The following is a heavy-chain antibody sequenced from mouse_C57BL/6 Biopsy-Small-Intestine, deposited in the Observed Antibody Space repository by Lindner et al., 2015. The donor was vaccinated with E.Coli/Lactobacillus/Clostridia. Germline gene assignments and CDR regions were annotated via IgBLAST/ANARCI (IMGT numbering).Heavy chain of an antibody. J-gene: IGHJ1*03. V-gene: IGHV14-2*01. CDR1: GFNIKDYY. CDR3: ARGYSYWYFDV. Sequence: VQLKXESGAELVKPGASVKLSCTASGFNIKDYYMHWVKQRTEQGLEWIGRIDPEDGETKYAPKFQGKATITADTSSNTAYLQLSSLTSEDTAVYYCARGYSYWYFDVWGTGTTVTVSS. CDR2: IDPEDGET. D-gene: IGHD2-12*01.